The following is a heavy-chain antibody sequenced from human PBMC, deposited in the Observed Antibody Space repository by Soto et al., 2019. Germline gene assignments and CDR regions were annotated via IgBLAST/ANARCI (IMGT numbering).Heavy chain of an antibody. CDR1: GGSISSGGYS. CDR3: ARYGGWFDF. V-gene: IGHV4-31*01. CDR2: IYSGGST. D-gene: IGHD2-15*01. J-gene: IGHJ4*02. Sequence: QVQLQGSGPGLVNPSQTLSLTCTVPGGSISSGGYSWSWIRQHPGKGLEWVGYIYSGGSTYYNPSLKSQVTISVDTSNIQCSLKLSSVTAAVTAVYYCARYGGWFDFWGQGTLVTVSS.